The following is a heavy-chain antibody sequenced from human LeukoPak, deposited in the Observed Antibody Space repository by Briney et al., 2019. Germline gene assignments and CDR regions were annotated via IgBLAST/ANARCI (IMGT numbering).Heavy chain of an antibody. CDR1: GFTFSASA. Sequence: QPGGSLRLSCAASGFTFSASAMHWVRQASGKGLDWVGRIRNKANGYETAYAASVKGRFIISRDDSKNTAYLQMNSLKTEDTAVYYCTRLGYCTNGVCYFDYWGQGILVTVSS. V-gene: IGHV3-73*01. D-gene: IGHD2-8*01. CDR2: IRNKANGYET. CDR3: TRLGYCTNGVCYFDY. J-gene: IGHJ4*02.